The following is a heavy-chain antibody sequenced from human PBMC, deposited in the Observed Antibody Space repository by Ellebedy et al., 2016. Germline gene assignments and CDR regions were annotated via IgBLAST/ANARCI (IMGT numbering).Heavy chain of an antibody. CDR2: VRYSGNT. D-gene: IGHD6-6*01. J-gene: IGHJ4*02. Sequence: GSLRLSCSVSGDSLSSDTYYWSWIRQPPGKGLEWIGSVRYSGNTYYNPSLKSRVIVSADTSGSQFSLHLSSVNAADTAVYYCARVDIRVYPSTTFDFWGQGTLIIVSS. CDR3: ARVDIRVYPSTTFDF. V-gene: IGHV4-39*07. CDR1: GDSLSSDTYY.